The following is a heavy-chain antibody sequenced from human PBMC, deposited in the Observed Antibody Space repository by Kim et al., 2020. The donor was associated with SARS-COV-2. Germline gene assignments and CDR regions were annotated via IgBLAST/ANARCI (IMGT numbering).Heavy chain of an antibody. CDR1: GFTFSSYG. Sequence: GGSLRLSCAASGFTFSSYGMHWVRQAPGKGLEWVAVIWYDGSNKYYADSVKGRFTISRDNSKNTLYLQMNSLRAEDTAVYYCAREGGYGDTGRRYFDYWGQGTLVTVSS. CDR3: AREGGYGDTGRRYFDY. J-gene: IGHJ4*02. D-gene: IGHD4-17*01. V-gene: IGHV3-33*01. CDR2: IWYDGSNK.